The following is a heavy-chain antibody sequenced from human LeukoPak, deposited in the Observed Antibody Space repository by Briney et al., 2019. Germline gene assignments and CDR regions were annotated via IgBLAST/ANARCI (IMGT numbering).Heavy chain of an antibody. CDR1: GFTFSTYW. Sequence: GGSLRLSCTASGFTFSTYWINWVCQSPGKGLVWVALINGDGRTTTHADSVKGRFTISRDNAKNTAYLQMNSLRDEDTAVYFCARDYAGSPDYWGQGTLVTVSA. J-gene: IGHJ4*02. CDR3: ARDYAGSPDY. D-gene: IGHD3-10*01. CDR2: INGDGRTT. V-gene: IGHV3-74*03.